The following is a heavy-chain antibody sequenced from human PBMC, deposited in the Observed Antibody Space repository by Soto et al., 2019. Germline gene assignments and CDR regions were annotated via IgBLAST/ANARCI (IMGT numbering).Heavy chain of an antibody. CDR1: GGSISSGGYY. D-gene: IGHD4-17*01. CDR3: AGPGRDYGDYGRVDAFDV. CDR2: IYYSGST. V-gene: IGHV4-31*02. Sequence: SETLSLTCTVSGGSISSGGYYWSWIRQHPGKGLEWIGYIYYSGSTYYNPSLKSRVTISVDTSKNQFSLKLSSVTAADTAVYYCAGPGRDYGDYGRVDAFDVWGQGTMVTVSS. J-gene: IGHJ3*01.